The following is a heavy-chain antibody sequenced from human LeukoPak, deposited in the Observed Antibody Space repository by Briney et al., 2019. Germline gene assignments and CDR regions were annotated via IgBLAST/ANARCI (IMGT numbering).Heavy chain of an antibody. D-gene: IGHD3-22*01. Sequence: GRSLRLSCAASGLTFNDYAMHWVRQAPGKGLEWVSGIGWNSHIIGYEDSVKGRFTISRDNARNSLSLQMNSLRAEDTAFYYCAKDRDSSGFAPYFDYWGQGILVTVSS. J-gene: IGHJ4*02. CDR2: IGWNSHII. V-gene: IGHV3-9*01. CDR1: GLTFNDYA. CDR3: AKDRDSSGFAPYFDY.